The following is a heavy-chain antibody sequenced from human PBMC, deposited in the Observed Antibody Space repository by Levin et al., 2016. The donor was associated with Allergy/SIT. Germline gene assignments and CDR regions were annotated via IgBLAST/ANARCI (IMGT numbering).Heavy chain of an antibody. V-gene: IGHV3-7*03. CDR3: ATGGLYYYYYMDV. Sequence: LSLTCAASGFTFSNYWMSWVRQAPGKGLEWVANIKQDGSEKYYVDSVKGRFTISRDNAKNSLYLQMNSLRAEDTAVYYCATGGLYYYYYMDVWGKGTTVTVSS. J-gene: IGHJ6*03. CDR2: IKQDGSEK. D-gene: IGHD1-14*01. CDR1: GFTFSNYW.